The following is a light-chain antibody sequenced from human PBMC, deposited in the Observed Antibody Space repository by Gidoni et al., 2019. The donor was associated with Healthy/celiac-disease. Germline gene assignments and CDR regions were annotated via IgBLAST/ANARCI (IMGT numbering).Light chain of an antibody. J-gene: IGKJ2*01. Sequence: EIGMTQSPATLSVSPGERATLSCRASQSVSSNLAWYQQKPGQAPRLLIYGASTRATGIPARFSGSGSGTEFTLTISSLQSEDFAVYYCQQYNNWPYTFXQXTKLEIK. CDR1: QSVSSN. CDR2: GAS. CDR3: QQYNNWPYT. V-gene: IGKV3-15*01.